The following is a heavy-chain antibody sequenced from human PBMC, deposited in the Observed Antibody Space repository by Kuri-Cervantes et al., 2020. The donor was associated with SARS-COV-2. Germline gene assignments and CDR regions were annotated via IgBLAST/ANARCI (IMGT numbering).Heavy chain of an antibody. V-gene: IGHV4-59*08. CDR3: ITHSSYDAFDI. D-gene: IGHD6-6*01. CDR1: GGSFSGYY. J-gene: IGHJ3*02. CDR2: IYYSGTT. Sequence: SQTLSLTCAVYGGSFSGYYWSWIRQPPGKGLEWIGYIYYSGTTNYNPSLKSRVTMSVDTSKNQFSLKLSSVTAADTAVYYCITHSSYDAFDIWGQGTMVTVSS.